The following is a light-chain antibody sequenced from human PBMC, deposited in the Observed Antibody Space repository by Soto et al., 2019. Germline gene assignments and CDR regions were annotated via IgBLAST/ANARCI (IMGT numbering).Light chain of an antibody. Sequence: QSVLTQPASVSGSPGQSITISCTGTSGDVDSHYVAWYQQHPNKAPKVLIYEGNNRPSGVSDRFSGSKSGNTASLTVSGLQAEDEADYYCTSFTSTSSLYVFGTGTKVTVL. CDR1: SGDVDSHY. J-gene: IGLJ1*01. V-gene: IGLV2-14*03. CDR2: EGN. CDR3: TSFTSTSSLYV.